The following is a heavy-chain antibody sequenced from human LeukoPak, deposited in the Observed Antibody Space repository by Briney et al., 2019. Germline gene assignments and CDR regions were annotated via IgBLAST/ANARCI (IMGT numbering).Heavy chain of an antibody. CDR1: GYTFTSYY. D-gene: IGHD5-18*01. J-gene: IGHJ6*03. Sequence: SVKVSCKASGYTFTSYYMHWVRQAPGQGLEWMGGIISMFGTSNYAQKVQGRVTITADESTSTAYMELSSLRSEDTAVYYCAMSGPPVDTAMVNYYYMDVWGKGTTVTVSS. V-gene: IGHV1-69*13. CDR3: AMSGPPVDTAMVNYYYMDV. CDR2: IISMFGTS.